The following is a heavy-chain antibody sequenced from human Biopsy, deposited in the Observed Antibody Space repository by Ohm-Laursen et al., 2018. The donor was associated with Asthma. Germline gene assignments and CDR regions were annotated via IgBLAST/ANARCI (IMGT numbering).Heavy chain of an antibody. V-gene: IGHV1-69*13. CDR2: IIPIFGPA. CDR1: GDSFSNYA. CDR3: AESDYYGSGYYYGMDV. Sequence: SVKVSCKASGDSFSNYAISWVRQAPGQGLEWMGRIIPIFGPANYAQKFQGRVTITADESTSTAYMELSSLRSEDTAVYYCAESDYYGSGYYYGMDVWGQGTTVTVSS. J-gene: IGHJ6*02. D-gene: IGHD3-10*01.